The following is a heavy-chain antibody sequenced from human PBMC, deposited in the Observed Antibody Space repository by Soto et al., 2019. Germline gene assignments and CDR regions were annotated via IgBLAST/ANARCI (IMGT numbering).Heavy chain of an antibody. CDR3: ARDRLGNKYNWFDP. CDR2: ISYDGSNK. D-gene: IGHD7-27*01. CDR1: GFTFSSYA. Sequence: GGSLRLSCAASGFTFSSYAMHWVRQAPGKGLEWVAVISYDGSNKYYADSVKGRFTISRDNSKNTLYLQMNSLRAEDTAVYYCARDRLGNKYNWFDPWGQGTLVTVSS. V-gene: IGHV3-30-3*01. J-gene: IGHJ5*02.